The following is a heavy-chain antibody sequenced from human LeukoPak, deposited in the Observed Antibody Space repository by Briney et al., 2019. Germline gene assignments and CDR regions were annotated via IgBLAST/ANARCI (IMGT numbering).Heavy chain of an antibody. Sequence: PGGSLRLSCAASGITFSSYGMSWVRQAPGKGLEWVSGISGSGGSTYYADSVKGRFTISRDISKNTLYLQMNSLGAEDTAVYYCAKDPMFGGNYYFDYWGQGTLVTVSS. D-gene: IGHD3-16*01. CDR1: GITFSSYG. J-gene: IGHJ4*02. CDR2: ISGSGGST. V-gene: IGHV3-23*01. CDR3: AKDPMFGGNYYFDY.